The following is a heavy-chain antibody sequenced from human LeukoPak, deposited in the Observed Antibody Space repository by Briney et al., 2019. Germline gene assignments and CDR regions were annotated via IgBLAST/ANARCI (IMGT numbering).Heavy chain of an antibody. CDR1: GYTFTINY. V-gene: IGHV1-46*01. CDR3: ARDNSVRDEAWWFNP. J-gene: IGHJ5*02. CDR2: ISPSGGST. D-gene: IGHD5-24*01. Sequence: ASVKVSCRAFGYTFTINYMHWVRHAPGQGPEWMGVISPSGGSTTYAQKFQGRVTLTRDMSTSTDYLELSSLRSEDTAVYYCARDNSVRDEAWWFNPWGQGTLVTVSS.